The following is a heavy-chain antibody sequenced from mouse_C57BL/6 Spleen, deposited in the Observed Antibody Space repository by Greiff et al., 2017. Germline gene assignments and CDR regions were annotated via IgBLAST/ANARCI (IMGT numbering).Heavy chain of an antibody. J-gene: IGHJ3*01. CDR1: GFNIKDDY. Sequence: VQLQQSGAELVRPGASVKLSCTASGFNIKDDYMHWVKQRPEQGLEWIGWIDPENGDTEYASKFQGKATITADTSSNTAYLPLSSLTSEDTAVYYCTTSLDSSGYSAYWGQGTLVTVSA. CDR3: TTSLDSSGYSAY. CDR2: IDPENGDT. D-gene: IGHD3-2*02. V-gene: IGHV14-4*01.